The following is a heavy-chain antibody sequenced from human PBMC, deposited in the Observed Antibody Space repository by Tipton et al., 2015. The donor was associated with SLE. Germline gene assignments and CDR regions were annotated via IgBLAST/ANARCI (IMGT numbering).Heavy chain of an antibody. J-gene: IGHJ2*01. V-gene: IGHV4-61*09. CDR2: IYTSGST. Sequence: TLSLTCTVSGGSISSGSYYWSWIRQPVGKGLEWIGHIYTSGSTNYNPSLKSRVTISVDTSKNQFSLKLSSVTAADTAVYYCAARGIAAAGTIWYFDLWGRGTLVTVSS. D-gene: IGHD6-13*01. CDR3: AARGIAAAGTIWYFDL. CDR1: GGSISSGSYY.